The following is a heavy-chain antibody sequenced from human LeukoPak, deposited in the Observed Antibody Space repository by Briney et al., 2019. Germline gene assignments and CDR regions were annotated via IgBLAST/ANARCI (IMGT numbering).Heavy chain of an antibody. J-gene: IGHJ3*02. D-gene: IGHD3-22*01. CDR1: GDSISSGDYY. CDR3: ARGPYSYDSSGAFDI. Sequence: SETLSLTCTVSGDSISSGDYYWSWIRQPAGKGLEWIGRISSSGSTNYNPSLKSRVTISVDTSKNQFSLKLSSVTAADTAVYFCARGPYSYDSSGAFDIWGQGSMVTVSP. V-gene: IGHV4-61*02. CDR2: ISSSGST.